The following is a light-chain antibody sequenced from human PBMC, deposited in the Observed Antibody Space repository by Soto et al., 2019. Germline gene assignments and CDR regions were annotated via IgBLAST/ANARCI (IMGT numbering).Light chain of an antibody. J-gene: IGLJ1*01. V-gene: IGLV2-23*02. CDR1: SSDVGSYNL. CDR2: EVS. Sequence: QSVLTQPASVSGSPGQSITISCTGTSSDVGSYNLVSWYQQHPGKAPKLMIYEVSKRPSGVSNRFSGSKSGNTASLTISGLLAEDEADYYCCSYAGSSTYVFGTGTKVTVL. CDR3: CSYAGSSTYV.